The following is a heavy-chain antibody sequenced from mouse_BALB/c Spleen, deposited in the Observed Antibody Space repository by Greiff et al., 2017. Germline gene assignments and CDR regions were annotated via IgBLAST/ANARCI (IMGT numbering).Heavy chain of an antibody. CDR1: GFTFSSYT. CDR3: ARQGNNYYAMDY. Sequence: EVQRVESGGGLVQPGGSLKLSCAASGFTFSSYTMSWVRQTPEKRLEWVAYISNGGGSTYNPDTVKGRFTISRDNAKNTLYLQMSSLKSEDTAMYYCARQGNNYYAMDYWGQGTSVTVSS. D-gene: IGHD6-1*01. J-gene: IGHJ4*01. V-gene: IGHV5-12-2*01. CDR2: ISNGGGST.